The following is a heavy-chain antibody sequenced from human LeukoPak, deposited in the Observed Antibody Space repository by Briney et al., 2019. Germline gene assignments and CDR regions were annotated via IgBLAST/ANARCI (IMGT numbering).Heavy chain of an antibody. D-gene: IGHD4-17*01. CDR2: INPNSGGT. CDR1: GYTFTGYY. CDR3: ARMTTVTVQDYYGMDV. V-gene: IGHV1-2*02. Sequence: ASVKVSCKASGYTFTGYYMHWVRQAPGQGLEWMGWINPNSGGTNYAQKFQGRVTMTRDTSISTAYMELSRLRSDDTVVYYCARMTTVTVQDYYGMDVWGQGTTVTVSS. J-gene: IGHJ6*02.